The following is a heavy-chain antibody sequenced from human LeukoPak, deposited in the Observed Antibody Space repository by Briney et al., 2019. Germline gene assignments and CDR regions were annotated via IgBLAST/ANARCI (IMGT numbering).Heavy chain of an antibody. CDR3: ARDRNPIFGVVPYYYYYYMDV. CDR1: GGSISSSSYY. CDR2: IYYSGST. Sequence: SETLSLTCTVSGGSISSSSYYWGWIRQPPGKGLEWIGSIYYSGSTYYNPSLKSRVTISVDTSKNQFSLKLSSVTAADTAVYYCARDRNPIFGVVPYYYYYYMDVWGKGTTVTVSS. V-gene: IGHV4-39*07. D-gene: IGHD3-3*01. J-gene: IGHJ6*03.